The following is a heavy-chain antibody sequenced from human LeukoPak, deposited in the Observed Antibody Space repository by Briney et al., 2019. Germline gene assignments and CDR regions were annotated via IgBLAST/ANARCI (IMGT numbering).Heavy chain of an antibody. CDR2: ITSTSSYI. CDR1: GFTFSNYN. V-gene: IGHV3-21*01. D-gene: IGHD3-10*01. J-gene: IGHJ4*02. CDR3: PKDLSLFGSGGVDY. Sequence: PGGSLRLSCAASGFTFSNYNMNWVRQAPGKGLEWVSSITSTSSYIYYADSVKGRFTISRDNAENSLYLQMNSLRAEDTAVYYCPKDLSLFGSGGVDYWGQGTLVTVSS.